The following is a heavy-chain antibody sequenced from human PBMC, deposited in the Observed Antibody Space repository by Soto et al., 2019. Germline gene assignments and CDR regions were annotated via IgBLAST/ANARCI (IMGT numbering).Heavy chain of an antibody. CDR2: IWYDGSNK. D-gene: IGHD6-19*01. CDR1: GFTFSSYG. Sequence: QVQLVESGGGVVQPGRSLRLSCAASGFTFSSYGMHWVRQAPGKGLEWVAVIWYDGSNKYYADSVKGRFTISRDNSKNTLCLQMSSLRAEDTAVYYCSRCMCVRIAVAGSFDSWGQGTLFTVSS. J-gene: IGHJ4*02. CDR3: SRCMCVRIAVAGSFDS. V-gene: IGHV3-33*01.